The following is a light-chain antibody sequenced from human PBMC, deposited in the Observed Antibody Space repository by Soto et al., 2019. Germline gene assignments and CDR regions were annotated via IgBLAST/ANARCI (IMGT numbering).Light chain of an antibody. CDR2: DVS. Sequence: QSALTQPASVSGSPGQSITISCTGTSSDVGGYNYVSWYQQHPGKVPKLMIYDVSNRPSGVSNRFSGSKSGNTASLTISGLQAEDEADYYCSSYTSSITYVVFGGGTKVTVL. V-gene: IGLV2-14*03. CDR3: SSYTSSITYVV. J-gene: IGLJ2*01. CDR1: SSDVGGYNY.